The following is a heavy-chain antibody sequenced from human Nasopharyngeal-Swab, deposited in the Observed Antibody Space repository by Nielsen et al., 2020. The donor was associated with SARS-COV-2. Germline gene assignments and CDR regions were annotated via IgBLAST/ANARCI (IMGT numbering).Heavy chain of an antibody. CDR2: IYYSGST. CDR1: GGSISSGDYY. CDR3: ARGSTYYYDSTLSEIDY. V-gene: IGHV4-30-4*01. J-gene: IGHJ4*02. D-gene: IGHD3-22*01. Sequence: LRFSCTVSGGSISSGDYYWSWIRQPPGKGLEWIGYIYYSGSTYYNPSLKSRVTISVDTSKNQFSLKLSSVTAADTAVYYCARGSTYYYDSTLSEIDYWGQGTLVTVSS.